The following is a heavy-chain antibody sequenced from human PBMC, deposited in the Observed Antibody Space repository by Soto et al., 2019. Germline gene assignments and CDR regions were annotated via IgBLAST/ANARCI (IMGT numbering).Heavy chain of an antibody. Sequence: PGGSLRLSCAASGFTFSSYGMHWVRQAPGKGLEWVAVISYDGSNKYYADSVKGRFTISRDNSKNTLYLQMNSLRAEDTAVYYCAKEKRIRLWSPGLYYYYGMDDWGQGTTVTVSS. J-gene: IGHJ6*02. CDR1: GFTFSSYG. D-gene: IGHD5-18*01. CDR2: ISYDGSNK. V-gene: IGHV3-30*18. CDR3: AKEKRIRLWSPGLYYYYGMDD.